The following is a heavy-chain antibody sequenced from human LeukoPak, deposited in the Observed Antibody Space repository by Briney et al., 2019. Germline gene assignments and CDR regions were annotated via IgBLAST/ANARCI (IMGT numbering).Heavy chain of an antibody. Sequence: TSETLPLTCTVSGGSISGSSYYWGWIRQPPGKGLEWIGSIYYSGSTYYKPSLKSRVSMSVDTSKNQFSLKLSSVTAADTAVYYCARPQRYSNYALDYWGQGTLVTVSS. CDR1: GGSISGSSYY. J-gene: IGHJ4*02. V-gene: IGHV4-39*01. CDR3: ARPQRYSNYALDY. CDR2: IYYSGST. D-gene: IGHD4-11*01.